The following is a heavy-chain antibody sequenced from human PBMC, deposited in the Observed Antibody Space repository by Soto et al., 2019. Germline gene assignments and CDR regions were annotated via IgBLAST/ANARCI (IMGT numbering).Heavy chain of an antibody. V-gene: IGHV3-30-3*01. J-gene: IGHJ6*02. Sequence: QVQLVESGGGVVQPGRSLRLSCAASGFTFSSYAMHWVRQAPGKGLEWVAVISYDGSNKYYADSVKGRFTISRDNSKNTMYLQMNSLRAEDTAVYYCARDLRGYGDFSTFYYYYGMDVWGQGTTVTVSS. CDR1: GFTFSSYA. CDR3: ARDLRGYGDFSTFYYYYGMDV. D-gene: IGHD4-17*01. CDR2: ISYDGSNK.